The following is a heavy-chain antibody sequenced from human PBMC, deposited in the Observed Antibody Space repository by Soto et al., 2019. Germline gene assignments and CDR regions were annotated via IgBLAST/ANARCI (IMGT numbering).Heavy chain of an antibody. CDR1: GFTFSNYE. J-gene: IGHJ6*03. Sequence: EAQLVESGGGLVQPGGSLRLSCAASGFTFSNYEMHWVHQAPGRGLEYVSGISNNGAHTDYAKSVKGRFTISRDNSENTRYLQMGSLRAEDMALYYCSRRGYGSRWPNVYMDVWGKGTTVTVSS. V-gene: IGHV3-64*01. CDR3: SRRGYGSRWPNVYMDV. D-gene: IGHD6-13*01. CDR2: ISNNGAHT.